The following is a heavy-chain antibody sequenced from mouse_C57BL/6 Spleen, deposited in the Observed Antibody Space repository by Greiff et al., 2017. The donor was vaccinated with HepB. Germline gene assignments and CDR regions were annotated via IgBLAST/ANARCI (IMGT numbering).Heavy chain of an antibody. V-gene: IGHV1-64*01. CDR1: GYTFTSYW. J-gene: IGHJ4*01. Sequence: VQLQESGAELVKPGASVKLSCKASGYTFTSYWMHWVKQRPGQGLEWIGMIHPNSGSTNYNEKFKSKATLTVDKSSSTAYMQLSSLTSEDSAVYYCARVGLRYYYAMDYWGQGTSVTVSS. D-gene: IGHD3-3*01. CDR3: ARVGLRYYYAMDY. CDR2: IHPNSGST.